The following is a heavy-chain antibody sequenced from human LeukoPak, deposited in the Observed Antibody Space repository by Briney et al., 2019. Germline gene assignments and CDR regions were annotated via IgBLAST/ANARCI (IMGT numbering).Heavy chain of an antibody. V-gene: IGHV4-4*09. J-gene: IGHJ3*02. CDR1: GASITSYY. CDR3: ARHTRYGDFSPYDI. Sequence: PSETLSLTCSVSGASITSYYWGWTRQLPGKGLEWIGYIHASGRTGYTPSLNSRVGMSLDTSKNQFSLGLSSVTAADTAIYYCARHTRYGDFSPYDIWGQGTMVTVSS. D-gene: IGHD4-17*01. CDR2: IHASGRT.